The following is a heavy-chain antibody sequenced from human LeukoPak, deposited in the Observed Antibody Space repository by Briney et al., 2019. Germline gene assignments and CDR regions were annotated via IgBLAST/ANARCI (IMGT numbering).Heavy chain of an antibody. CDR2: SNTNTGNP. CDR1: GYTFTSYA. V-gene: IGHV7-4-1*02. D-gene: IGHD6-19*01. J-gene: IGHJ6*03. CDR3: ARGSGYSSGWAFYYYYYYMDV. Sequence: ASVKVSCKASGYTFTSYAMNWVRQAPGQGLEWMGWSNTNTGNPTYAQGFTGRFVFSLDTSVSTAYLQISSLKAEDTAVYYCARGSGYSSGWAFYYYYYYMDVWGKGTTVTVSS.